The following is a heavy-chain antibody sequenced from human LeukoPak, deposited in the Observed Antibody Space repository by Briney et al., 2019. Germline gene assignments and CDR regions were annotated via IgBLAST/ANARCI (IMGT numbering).Heavy chain of an antibody. CDR1: GGTSSSYA. D-gene: IGHD3-10*01. CDR2: IIPIFGTA. J-gene: IGHJ4*02. Sequence: SVKVSCKASGGTSSSYAISWVRQAPGQGLEWMGRIIPIFGTANYAQKFQGRVTITTDESTSTAYMELSSLRSEDTAVYYCAREPDTYYYGSGSFGLAVDYWGQGTLVTVSS. V-gene: IGHV1-69*05. CDR3: AREPDTYYYGSGSFGLAVDY.